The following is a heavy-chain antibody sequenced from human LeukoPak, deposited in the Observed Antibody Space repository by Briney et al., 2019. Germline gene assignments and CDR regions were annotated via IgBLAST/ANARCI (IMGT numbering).Heavy chain of an antibody. D-gene: IGHD3-16*01. CDR1: GGSISSYY. CDR3: ARSIDYAKFDY. CDR2: IYYSGST. V-gene: IGHV4-59*08. J-gene: IGHJ4*02. Sequence: PSETPSLTCTVSGGSISSYYWSWIRQPPGKGLEWIGYIYYSGSTNYNPSLKSRVTISVDTSKNQFSLKLSSVTAADAAVYYCARSIDYAKFDYWGQGTLVTVSS.